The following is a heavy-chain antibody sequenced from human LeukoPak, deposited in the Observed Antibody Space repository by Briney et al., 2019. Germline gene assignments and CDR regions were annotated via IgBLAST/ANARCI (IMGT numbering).Heavy chain of an antibody. CDR2: ISWQSRTR. V-gene: IGHV3-9*01. CDR1: GFFFDDYG. D-gene: IGHD1-26*01. Sequence: SLRLSCVASGFFFDDYGMHWVRQVPGKGLEWVSGISWQSRTRKYADSVRGRFTISRDNAKNSLYLQMNSLRAEDTAMYYCARRSSGSPPFYFDYWGRGTLVTVSS. CDR3: ARRSSGSPPFYFDY. J-gene: IGHJ4*02.